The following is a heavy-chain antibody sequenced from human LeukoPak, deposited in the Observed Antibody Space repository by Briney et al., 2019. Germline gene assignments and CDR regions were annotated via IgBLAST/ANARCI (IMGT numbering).Heavy chain of an antibody. CDR1: GYTLTELS. CDR3: AREVREYHETSAYLN. Sequence: ASVKVSCKVSGYTLTELSMHWVRQAPGKGLEWMGGFDPEDGETIYAQKFQGRVTITADKFTSTAYMELSSLRSEDTAVYYCAREVREYHETSAYLNWGQGTLVTVSS. V-gene: IGHV1-24*01. D-gene: IGHD3-22*01. CDR2: FDPEDGET. J-gene: IGHJ4*02.